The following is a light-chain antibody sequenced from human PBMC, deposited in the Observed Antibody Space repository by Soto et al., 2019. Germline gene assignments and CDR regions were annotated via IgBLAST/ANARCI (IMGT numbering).Light chain of an antibody. CDR2: DAS. V-gene: IGKV1-33*01. CDR1: HDITSY. Sequence: DIQMTPYPSSLSSSVGDRLTITCQASHDITSYLDWYQHKPGKAPKLLIYDASILEAGVPPRFSGSGSGTDFTLTISGLQPEYVAKDYCQQCDYSPIFGRGTKGDFK. J-gene: IGKJ3*01. CDR3: QQCDYSPI.